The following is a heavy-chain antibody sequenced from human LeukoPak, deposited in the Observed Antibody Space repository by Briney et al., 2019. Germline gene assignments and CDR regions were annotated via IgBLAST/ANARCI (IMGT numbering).Heavy chain of an antibody. CDR2: GSAYIGNT. CDR1: GFTFTSRG. J-gene: IGHJ5*02. D-gene: IGHD6-13*01. Sequence: ASVKVSCKASGFTFTSRGISWLRHAPGPGHDWMGWGSAYIGNTNYAHKLHGRVTITTDTSTSTAYMELRSLRSNDAAVYYCARDLNMASAGRVGSNWFDPWGEGTLVTVSS. V-gene: IGHV1-18*01. CDR3: ARDLNMASAGRVGSNWFDP.